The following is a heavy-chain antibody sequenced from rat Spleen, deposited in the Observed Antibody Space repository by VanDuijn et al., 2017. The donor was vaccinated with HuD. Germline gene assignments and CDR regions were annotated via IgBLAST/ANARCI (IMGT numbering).Heavy chain of an antibody. V-gene: IGHV3-3*01. CDR2: INSAGST. D-gene: IGHD5-1*01. CDR3: ARDWDLDY. J-gene: IGHJ4*01. Sequence: EVQLQESGPGLVKPSQSLSLTCSVTGYSITSSYRWNWIRKFPGNKLEWMGYINSAGSTNYNPSLKSRISITRDTSKNQFFLQVNSVTTEDTATYYCARDWDLDYWGQGVSVTVSS. CDR1: GYSITSSYR.